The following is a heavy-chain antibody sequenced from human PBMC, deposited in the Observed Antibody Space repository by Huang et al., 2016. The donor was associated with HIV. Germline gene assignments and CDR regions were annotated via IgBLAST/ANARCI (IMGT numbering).Heavy chain of an antibody. V-gene: IGHV1-69*13. CDR3: ARGVGNSNRGFDI. D-gene: IGHD5-18*01. CDR1: GGTVSSFS. Sequence: QVQLVPSGAEMKKSGSSVKVSCKASGGTVSSFSFTWVRQAPGHGLEWMGGSIHLQATTDLEQKCRVRVPLTADESTNTAFMELSGLTSQDTAVYYCARGVGNSNRGFDIWGQGTLVTVS. J-gene: IGHJ4*02. CDR2: SIHLQATT.